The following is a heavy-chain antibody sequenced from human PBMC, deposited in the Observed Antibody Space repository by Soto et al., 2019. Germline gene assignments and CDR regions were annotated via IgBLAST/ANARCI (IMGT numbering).Heavy chain of an antibody. Sequence: ASVPVSCKASGYTFTSYDINCVRQPTGQGLEWMGWMNPNSGNTGYAQKFQGRVTMTRNTSISTAYMDLSSLRSEDTAVYYCATLIDSSGYGYALDIWGQGTMVTVS. CDR2: MNPNSGNT. V-gene: IGHV1-8*01. J-gene: IGHJ3*02. D-gene: IGHD3-22*01. CDR1: GYTFTSYD. CDR3: ATLIDSSGYGYALDI.